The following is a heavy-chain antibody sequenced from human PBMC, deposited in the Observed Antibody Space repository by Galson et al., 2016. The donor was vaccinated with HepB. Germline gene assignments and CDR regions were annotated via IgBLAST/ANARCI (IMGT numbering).Heavy chain of an antibody. CDR2: VYPKGGRT. J-gene: IGHJ4*02. CDR3: ARDRGSDCSSATCYHLDS. CDR1: GYIFTFYH. Sequence: SVKVSCKASGYIFTFYHVHWVRQAPGQGLEWMGMVYPKGGRTTFAQSFQGRLAMTRDTSTSTMYMELSSLRSEDTAVYYCARDRGSDCSSATCYHLDSWGQGTLVIVSS. D-gene: IGHD2-2*01. V-gene: IGHV1-46*01.